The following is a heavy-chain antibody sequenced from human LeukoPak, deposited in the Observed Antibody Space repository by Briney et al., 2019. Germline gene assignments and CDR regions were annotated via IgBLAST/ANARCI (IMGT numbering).Heavy chain of an antibody. V-gene: IGHV3-66*01. CDR2: IYSGGST. J-gene: IGHJ3*02. CDR3: ARDYYGSGSYSAFDI. CDR1: GFTVSSNY. Sequence: GGSLRLSCAASGFTVSSNYLSWVRQAPGKGLEWVSTIYSGGSTYYADSVTGRFTISRDNSKNTLYLQMNSLRAEDTAVYYCARDYYGSGSYSAFDIWGQGTMVTVSS. D-gene: IGHD3-10*01.